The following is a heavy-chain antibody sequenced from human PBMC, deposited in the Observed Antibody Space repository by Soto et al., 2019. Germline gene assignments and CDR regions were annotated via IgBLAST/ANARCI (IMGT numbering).Heavy chain of an antibody. V-gene: IGHV1-18*04. CDR1: GYTFTNYG. D-gene: IGHD1-7*01. CDR2: ISAYNGKT. Sequence: QVQLVQSGTEVKTPGASVKVSCHASGYTFTNYGINWVRQAPGQGLEWMAWISAYNGKTHHAPFGPERVPMTTVTSTRTACLEMTSLRSDDTAGYYCARGGWNYGPGPVDLRGQGTRVTVSS. CDR3: ARGGWNYGPGPVDL. J-gene: IGHJ3*01.